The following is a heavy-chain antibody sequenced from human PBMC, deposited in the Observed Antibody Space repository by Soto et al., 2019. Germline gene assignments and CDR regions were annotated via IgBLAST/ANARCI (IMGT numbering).Heavy chain of an antibody. D-gene: IGHD3-22*01. CDR3: ARGSTMIAHSDY. CDR2: IIPIFGTA. Sequence: GASVKVSCKASGGTFSSYAISWVRQAPGQGLEWMGGIIPIFGTANYTQKFQGRVTITADESTSTAYMELSSLRSEDTAVYYCARGSTMIAHSDYWGQGTLVTVSS. CDR1: GGTFSSYA. J-gene: IGHJ4*02. V-gene: IGHV1-69*13.